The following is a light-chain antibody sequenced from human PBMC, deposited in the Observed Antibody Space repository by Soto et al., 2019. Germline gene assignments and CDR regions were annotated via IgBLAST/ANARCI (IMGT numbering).Light chain of an antibody. CDR2: GTS. Sequence: VLRQCPGARVLLPGERARLSCRAHQSGSKTYFAWYQHKPGQPPSAVIYGTSTRAPGVPVRFRGGGSGTDFTLTISSLQSEDFAVYYRQQDNRCPPTVGQGTKVDIK. J-gene: IGKJ1*01. CDR3: QQDNRCPPT. CDR1: QSGSKTY. V-gene: IGKV3D-15*01.